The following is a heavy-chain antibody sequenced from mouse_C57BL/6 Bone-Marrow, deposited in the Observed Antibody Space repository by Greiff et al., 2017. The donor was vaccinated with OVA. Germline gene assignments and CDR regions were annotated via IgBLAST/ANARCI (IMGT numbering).Heavy chain of an antibody. V-gene: IGHV1-26*01. CDR3: ARYDFYYGSSWWYFDV. CDR2: INPNNGGT. J-gene: IGHJ1*03. Sequence: VQLQQSGPELVKPGASVKISCKASGYTFTDYYMNWVKQSHGKSLEWIGDINPNNGGTSYNQKFKGKATLTVDKSSSTAYMELRSLTSEDSAVYYCARYDFYYGSSWWYFDVWGTGTTVTVSS. CDR1: GYTFTDYY. D-gene: IGHD1-1*01.